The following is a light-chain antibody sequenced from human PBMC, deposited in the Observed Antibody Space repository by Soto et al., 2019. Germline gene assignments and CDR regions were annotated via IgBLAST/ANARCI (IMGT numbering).Light chain of an antibody. V-gene: IGKV2-29*03. CDR3: MQSTHLPPT. CDR1: QSLLHITGEAF. Sequence: DVVMTQTPLSLSVAPGQPASISCKSSQSLLHITGEAFLFWYLQKPGQSPQLLIYEVSTRVSGVADRFRGSGYGTDFTLEISRVETDDVGIYYCMQSTHLPPTFGKGKR. J-gene: IGKJ5*01. CDR2: EVS.